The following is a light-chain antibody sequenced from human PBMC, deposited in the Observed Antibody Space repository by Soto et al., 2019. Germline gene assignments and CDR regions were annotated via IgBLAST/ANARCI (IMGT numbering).Light chain of an antibody. J-gene: IGKJ4*01. V-gene: IGKV3-15*01. Sequence: EIVMTQSPATLSVSPGERATLSCRASQSISSNLAWYQQKPGQAPRLLMFRTSSRATGFPARSSGSGSGTEFNLTISSLQSEDFGVYYCQQYNNWPRATFGGGTK. CDR3: QQYNNWPRAT. CDR1: QSISSN. CDR2: RTS.